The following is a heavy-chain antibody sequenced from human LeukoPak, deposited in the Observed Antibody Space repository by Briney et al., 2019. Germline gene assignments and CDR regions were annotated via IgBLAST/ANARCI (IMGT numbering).Heavy chain of an antibody. CDR3: ARSYGSGSYYMFFDY. D-gene: IGHD3-10*01. Sequence: SETLSLTCTVSGGSISYFYWSWIRQPAGKGLEWIGRIYTSGSTNYNPSLKSRVTMSVDTSKEQFSLKLSSVTAADTAVYYCARSYGSGSYYMFFDYWGQGTLVTVSS. J-gene: IGHJ4*02. V-gene: IGHV4-4*07. CDR2: IYTSGST. CDR1: GGSISYFY.